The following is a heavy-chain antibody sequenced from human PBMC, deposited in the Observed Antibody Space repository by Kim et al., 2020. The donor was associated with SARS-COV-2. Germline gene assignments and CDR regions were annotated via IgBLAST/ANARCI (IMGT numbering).Heavy chain of an antibody. CDR1: GLTFSNYG. D-gene: IGHD2-21*02. V-gene: IGHV3-23*01. Sequence: GGSLRLSCAASGLTFSNYGISWVRQAPGKGLEWVSAIGGSDLTTHYANFVKGRFTIYRDNSKNTVYLQMNNLRVEDTAVYYCAPDSRGAWTNWFDPWGQGPLVPVSS. J-gene: IGHJ5*02. CDR3: APDSRGAWTNWFDP. CDR2: IGGSDLTT.